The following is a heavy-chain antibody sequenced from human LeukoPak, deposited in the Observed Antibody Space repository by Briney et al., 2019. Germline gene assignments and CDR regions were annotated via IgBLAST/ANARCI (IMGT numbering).Heavy chain of an antibody. CDR1: GGTFSGYA. D-gene: IGHD3-22*01. V-gene: IGHV1-69*01. Sequence: SVKVSCKASGGTFSGYAISWVRQAPGQGLEWMGGIIPIFGTANYAQKFQGRVTITADESTSTAYMELSSLRSEDTAVYYCSTHGGEGYDSSGYYYTGFDYWGQGTLVTVSS. CDR3: STHGGEGYDSSGYYYTGFDY. J-gene: IGHJ4*02. CDR2: IIPIFGTA.